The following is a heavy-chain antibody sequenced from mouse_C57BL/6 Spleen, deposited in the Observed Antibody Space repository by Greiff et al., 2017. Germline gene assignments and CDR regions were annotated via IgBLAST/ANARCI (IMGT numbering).Heavy chain of an antibody. J-gene: IGHJ3*01. Sequence: EVQLQESGPGLVKPSQSLSLTCSVTGYSITSGYYWNWIRQFPGNKLEWMGYISYDGSNNYNPSLKNRISITRDTSKNQFFLKLNSVTTEDTATYYCARDSSNSLFAYWGQGTLVTVSA. V-gene: IGHV3-6*01. CDR1: GYSITSGYY. CDR2: ISYDGSN. D-gene: IGHD2-5*01. CDR3: ARDSSNSLFAY.